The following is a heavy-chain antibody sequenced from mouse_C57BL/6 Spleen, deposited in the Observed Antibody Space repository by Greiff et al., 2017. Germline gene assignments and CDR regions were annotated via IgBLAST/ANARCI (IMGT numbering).Heavy chain of an antibody. CDR3: ARGGVYTFDY. CDR2: ISSGSSTI. Sequence: EVKLVESGGGLVKPGGSLKLSCAASGFTFSDYGMHWVRQAPEKGLEWVAYISSGSSTIYYADTVKGRFTISRDNAKYTLFLQMTSLRSEYTAMYYCARGGVYTFDYWGQGTTLTVSS. J-gene: IGHJ2*01. V-gene: IGHV5-17*01. CDR1: GFTFSDYG.